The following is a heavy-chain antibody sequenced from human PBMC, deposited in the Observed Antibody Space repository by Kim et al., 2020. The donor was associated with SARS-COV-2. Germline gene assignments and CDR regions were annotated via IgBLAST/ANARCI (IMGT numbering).Heavy chain of an antibody. D-gene: IGHD4-17*01. CDR1: GFTFSSYG. CDR3: AKDPTVTTEGGI. CDR2: ISYDGSNK. J-gene: IGHJ3*02. V-gene: IGHV3-30*18. Sequence: GGSLRLSCAASGFTFSSYGMHWVRQAPGKGLEWVAVISYDGSNKYYADSVKGRFTISRDNSKNTLYLQMNSLRAEDTAVYYCAKDPTVTTEGGIWGQGTMVTVSS.